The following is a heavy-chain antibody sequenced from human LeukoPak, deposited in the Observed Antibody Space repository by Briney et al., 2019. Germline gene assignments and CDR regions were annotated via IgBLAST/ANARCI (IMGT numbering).Heavy chain of an antibody. CDR3: ARAIYESGSFYQDYAFDF. J-gene: IGHJ3*01. CDR1: GGSFSGHY. CDR2: INHSGST. Sequence: PSETLSLTCAVYGGSFSGHYYWSWIRQPPGKRLEWIGEINHSGSTNYNPSLKSRVTISLDTSQNQFSLKLSSVTAADTSVYYCARAIYESGSFYQDYAFDFWGPGTMVTVSS. D-gene: IGHD2-15*01. V-gene: IGHV4-34*01.